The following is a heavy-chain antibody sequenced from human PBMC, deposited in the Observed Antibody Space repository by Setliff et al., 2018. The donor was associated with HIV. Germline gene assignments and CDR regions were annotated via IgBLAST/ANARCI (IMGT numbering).Heavy chain of an antibody. CDR1: GYTFSSYG. CDR2: ISGYNGNT. V-gene: IGHV1-18*01. J-gene: IGHJ3*01. Sequence: ASVKVSCKASGYTFSSYGISWVRQAPGQGLEWMGWISGYNGNTKYVQKLQGRVTMTTDTSTRTVYMELRSLRHDDTAGYFCARVPYRSAWFSGGHDAFDVWGQGTMVTVSS. D-gene: IGHD6-19*01. CDR3: ARVPYRSAWFSGGHDAFDV.